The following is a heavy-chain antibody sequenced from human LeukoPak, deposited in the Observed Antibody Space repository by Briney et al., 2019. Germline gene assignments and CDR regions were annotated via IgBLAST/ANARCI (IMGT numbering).Heavy chain of an antibody. CDR3: ARGAGYNYPYYFDY. V-gene: IGHV3-30*14. CDR2: ISYDGSNK. D-gene: IGHD5-24*01. J-gene: IGHJ4*02. Sequence: PGGSLRLSCAASGFTVSSNYMSWVRQAPGKGLEWVAVISYDGSNKYYADSVKGRFSISRDNSKNTLYLQMNSLRAEDTAVYYCARGAGYNYPYYFDYWGQGTLVTVSS. CDR1: GFTVSSNY.